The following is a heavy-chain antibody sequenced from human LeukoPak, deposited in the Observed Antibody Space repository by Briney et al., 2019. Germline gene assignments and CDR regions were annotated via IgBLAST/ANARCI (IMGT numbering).Heavy chain of an antibody. Sequence: SETLSLTCTVSGGSISSGGYYWSWIRQHPGKGLEWIGYIYYSGSTYYNPSLKSRVTISVDTSKNQFSLKLSSVTAADTAVYYCARDPYHYGMDVWGQGTTVTVSS. CDR3: ARDPYHYGMDV. CDR1: GGSISSGGYY. J-gene: IGHJ6*02. CDR2: IYYSGST. V-gene: IGHV4-31*03.